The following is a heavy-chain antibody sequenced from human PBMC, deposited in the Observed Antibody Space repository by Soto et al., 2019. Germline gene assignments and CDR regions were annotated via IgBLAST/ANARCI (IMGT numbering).Heavy chain of an antibody. CDR2: IYYSGST. V-gene: IGHV4-30-4*01. CDR1: GGSISSGDYY. D-gene: IGHD6-6*01. J-gene: IGHJ4*02. CDR3: AFLSQYSSSSGPFDY. Sequence: QVQLQESGPGLVKPSQTLSLTCTVSGGSISSGDYYWSWIRQPPGKGLEWIGYIYYSGSTYYNPSLTSRVTISLDTSKNQCSLKLSSGTAADTAVYYCAFLSQYSSSSGPFDYWGQGTLVTVSS.